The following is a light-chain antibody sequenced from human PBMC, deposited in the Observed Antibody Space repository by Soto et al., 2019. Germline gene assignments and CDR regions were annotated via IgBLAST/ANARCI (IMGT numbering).Light chain of an antibody. CDR1: HNINSY. V-gene: IGKV3D-15*01. CDR2: GAS. CDR3: QQHNNWPLT. J-gene: IGKJ4*01. Sequence: EIVMTQSPATLSVSPGEGATLSCRASHNINSYLAWYQQKPGQAPRLLIYGASTRATGIPARFSGSGSGTEFTLTISSLQSEDFAVYYCQQHNNWPLTFGGGTKVEIK.